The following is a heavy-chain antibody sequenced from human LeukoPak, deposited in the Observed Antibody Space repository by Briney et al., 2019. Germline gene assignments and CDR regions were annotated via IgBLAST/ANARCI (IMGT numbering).Heavy chain of an antibody. V-gene: IGHV3-21*01. CDR2: ISGSSSFI. Sequence: GGSLRLSCAASKLPLTGHTLTWVRQAPGKGLEWVSSISGSSSFIYYADSVKGRFTIPRDNANNSLYLHMNNLRAEDTAVYFCARRVATYYDWGQGTLVTVSS. CDR1: KLPLTGHT. CDR3: ARRVATYYD. J-gene: IGHJ4*02. D-gene: IGHD3-10*01.